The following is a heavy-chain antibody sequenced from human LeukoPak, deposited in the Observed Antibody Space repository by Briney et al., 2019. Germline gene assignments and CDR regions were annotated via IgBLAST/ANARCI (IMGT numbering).Heavy chain of an antibody. D-gene: IGHD3-10*01. CDR3: TREKRGSGSNFDH. V-gene: IGHV3-49*04. Sequence: GGSLRLSCTASGFTFGDYAMSWVRQAPGKGLEWVGFIRSKAYGGTTEYAASVKGRFTISRDDSKSIAYLQMNSLKTEDTAVYYCTREKRGSGSNFDHWGQGTLVTVSS. J-gene: IGHJ4*02. CDR2: IRSKAYGGTT. CDR1: GFTFGDYA.